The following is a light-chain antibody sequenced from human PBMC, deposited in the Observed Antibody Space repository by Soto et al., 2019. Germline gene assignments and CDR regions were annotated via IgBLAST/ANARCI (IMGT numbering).Light chain of an antibody. V-gene: IGLV2-8*01. Sequence: QSALTQHPSASGSPGQSVTISCTGTSSDVGAYNYVSWYQQYPGKAPKLMIYEVSKRPSGVPDRFSGSKSGKTASLTVSGLQPEDEADYYCTSYAGSNIWVFGGGTQLTVL. CDR1: SSDVGAYNY. CDR3: TSYAGSNIWV. CDR2: EVS. J-gene: IGLJ3*02.